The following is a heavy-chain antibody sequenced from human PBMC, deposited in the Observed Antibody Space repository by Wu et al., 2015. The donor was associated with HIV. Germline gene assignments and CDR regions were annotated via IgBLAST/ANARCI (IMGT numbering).Heavy chain of an antibody. CDR1: GYSLSAYY. J-gene: IGHJ4*02. D-gene: IGHD2-21*02. CDR3: ARAGTVVLPSAIGYY. V-gene: IGHV1-2*02. CDR2: LHPTYGDI. Sequence: VQLVQSGSEVKKSGASVNVSCKASGYSLSAYYMHWVRQAPGQGLEWMGWLHPTYGDIKYAPSFQGRVTMTLDTSISTAYMELNRLRSDDSAVYYCARAGTVVLPSAIGYYWGQGTLLTVSS.